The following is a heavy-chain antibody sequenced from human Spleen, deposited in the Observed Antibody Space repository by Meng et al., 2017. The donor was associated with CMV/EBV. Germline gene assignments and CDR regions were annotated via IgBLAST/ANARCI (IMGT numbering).Heavy chain of an antibody. J-gene: IGHJ4*02. D-gene: IGHD2-15*01. CDR1: GGSFSGYY. V-gene: IGHV4-34*01. CDR2: INHSGST. CDR3: AREDCSGGSCSYFDY. Sequence: QGQLPQVGAGLLQPSETLSLTCAVYGGSFSGYYWSWSRQPPGKGLEWIGEINHSGSTNYNPSLKSRVTISVDTSKNQFSLKLSSVTAADTAVYYCAREDCSGGSCSYFDYWGRGTLVTVSS.